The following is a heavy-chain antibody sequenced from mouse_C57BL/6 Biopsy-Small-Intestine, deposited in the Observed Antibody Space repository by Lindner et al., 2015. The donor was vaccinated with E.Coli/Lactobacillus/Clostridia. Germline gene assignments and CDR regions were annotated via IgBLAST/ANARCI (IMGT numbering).Heavy chain of an antibody. Sequence: SVKVSCKASGYTFTSYAIHWVRQAPDKGLSGWDGSTLALVNTKYSQKFQGRVTITRDTSASTIYMEVSSLRSEDTAVYYCARSGDLNALDIWGQGSMVTVSS. J-gene: IGHJ3*01. CDR3: ARSGDLNALDI. CDR1: GYTFTSYA. CDR2: STLALVNT. D-gene: IGHD3-3*01. V-gene: IGHV1-66*01.